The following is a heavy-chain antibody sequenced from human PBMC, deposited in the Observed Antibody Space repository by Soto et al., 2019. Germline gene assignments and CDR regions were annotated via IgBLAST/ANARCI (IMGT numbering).Heavy chain of an antibody. D-gene: IGHD2-15*01. CDR3: ARDKDIVVVVAADAFDI. V-gene: IGHV3-7*01. CDR2: IKQDGSEE. J-gene: IGHJ3*02. CDR1: GFTFSSYW. Sequence: PGGSLRLSCAASGFTFSSYWMSWFRKAPGKGLEWVANIKQDGSEEYYVDSVKGRFTISRDNAKNSLYLQMNSLRAEDTAVYYCARDKDIVVVVAADAFDIWGQGTMVTVSS.